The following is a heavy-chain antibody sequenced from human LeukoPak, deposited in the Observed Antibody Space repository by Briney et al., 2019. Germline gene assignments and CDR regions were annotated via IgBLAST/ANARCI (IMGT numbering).Heavy chain of an antibody. V-gene: IGHV4-39*07. CDR2: IYYSGST. CDR3: ARDGPGGAVAGIDY. D-gene: IGHD6-19*01. Sequence: SETLSLTCTVSGGPISSSSYYWGWIRQPPGKGLEWIGSIYYSGSTYYNPSLKSRVTISVDTSKNQFSLKLSSVTAADTAVYYCARDGPGGAVAGIDYWGQGTLVTVSS. CDR1: GGPISSSSYY. J-gene: IGHJ4*02.